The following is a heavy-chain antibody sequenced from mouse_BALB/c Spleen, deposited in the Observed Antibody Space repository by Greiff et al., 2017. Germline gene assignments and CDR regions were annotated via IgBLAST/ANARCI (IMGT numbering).Heavy chain of an antibody. Sequence: EVQLQESGPSLVKPSQTLSLTCSVTGDSITSGYWNWIRKFPGNKLEYMGYISYSGSTYYNPSLKSRISITRDTSKNQYYLQLNSVTTEDTATYYCARYPLYGNYYAMDYWGQGTSVTVSS. CDR3: ARYPLYGNYYAMDY. CDR1: GDSITSGY. D-gene: IGHD2-10*02. J-gene: IGHJ4*01. V-gene: IGHV3-8*02. CDR2: ISYSGST.